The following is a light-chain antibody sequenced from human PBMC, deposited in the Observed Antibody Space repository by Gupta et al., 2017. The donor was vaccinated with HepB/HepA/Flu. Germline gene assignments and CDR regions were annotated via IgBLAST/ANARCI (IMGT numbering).Light chain of an antibody. V-gene: IGLV2-23*02. CDR3: YSYAGSSTGV. Sequence: QSALTHPASVSGSSGLSPTLPCTGTSSDVRSYNFVSWYQQHPGKAPKLMIYEVSKRPSGVSNRFSGSKSGNTASLTISVLQAEDEADDYCYSYAGSSTGVFGGGTKLTVL. CDR2: EVS. J-gene: IGLJ3*02. CDR1: SSDVRSYNF.